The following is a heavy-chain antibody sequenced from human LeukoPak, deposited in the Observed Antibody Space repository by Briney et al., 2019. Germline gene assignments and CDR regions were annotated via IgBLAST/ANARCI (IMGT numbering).Heavy chain of an antibody. D-gene: IGHD2-2*01. CDR2: IYYSGST. J-gene: IGHJ4*02. Sequence: SETLSLTCTVSGGSISNYYWSWIRQPPGKGLEWIGSIYYSGSTYYNPSLKSRVSISVDTSKNQFSLKLSSVTAADTAVYYCARVGQGSNFDSWGQGTLVTVSS. CDR3: ARVGQGSNFDS. CDR1: GGSISNYY. V-gene: IGHV4-59*12.